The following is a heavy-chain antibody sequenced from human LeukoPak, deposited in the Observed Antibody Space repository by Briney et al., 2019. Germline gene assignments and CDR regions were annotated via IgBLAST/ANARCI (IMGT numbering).Heavy chain of an antibody. CDR3: ARLPITMVRGVSAFDI. J-gene: IGHJ3*02. D-gene: IGHD3-10*01. CDR2: INHSGST. CDR1: GGSFSGYY. V-gene: IGHV4-34*01. Sequence: SETLSLTCAVYGGSFSGYYWSWIRQPPGKGLEWIGEINHSGSTNYNPSLKSRVTISVDTSKNQFSLKLSSVTAADTAVYYCARLPITMVRGVSAFDIWGQGTMVTVSS.